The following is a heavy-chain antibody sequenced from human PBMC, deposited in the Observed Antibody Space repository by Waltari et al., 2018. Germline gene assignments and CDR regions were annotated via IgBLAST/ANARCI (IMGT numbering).Heavy chain of an antibody. Sequence: QVQLVESGGGVVQPGRSLRIPCAPSGLTFSSSPIPWVRQAPGKGLEWVAVISYDGTNKYYADSVKGRFTISRDNSKNTVYLQMNSLRAEDTAVYSCARSGLQTQYYYMDVWGKGTTVTVSS. CDR3: ARSGLQTQYYYMDV. CDR1: GLTFSSSP. D-gene: IGHD3-10*01. CDR2: ISYDGTNK. J-gene: IGHJ6*03. V-gene: IGHV3-30*01.